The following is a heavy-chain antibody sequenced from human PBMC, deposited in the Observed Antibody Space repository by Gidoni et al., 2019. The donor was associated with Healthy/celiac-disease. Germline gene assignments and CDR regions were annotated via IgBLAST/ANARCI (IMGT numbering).Heavy chain of an antibody. J-gene: IGHJ4*02. D-gene: IGHD6-13*01. CDR2: IYHSGST. CDR1: GGSISSSNW. CDR3: AGQLGGSSSPIKDY. V-gene: IGHV4-4*02. Sequence: QVQLQESGPGLVKPSGTLSLTCAVSGGSISSSNWWSWVRQPPGKGLEWIGEIYHSGSTNYNPSLKSRVTISVDKSKNQFARKLSSVTAADTAVYYWAGQLGGSSSPIKDYWGQGTLVTVSS.